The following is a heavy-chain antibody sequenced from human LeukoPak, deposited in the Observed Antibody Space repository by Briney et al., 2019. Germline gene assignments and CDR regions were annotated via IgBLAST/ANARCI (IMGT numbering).Heavy chain of an antibody. V-gene: IGHV1-18*01. CDR2: ISAYNGNT. Sequence: GASVKVSFKAAGYTFTSYDINGVGQAPGQGGEGMGWISAYNGNTNYAQKLQGRVTITTDTSTSTAYMELRSLRSDDTAVYYCARDIVVVPAAIQYYYGMDVWGQGTTVTVSS. J-gene: IGHJ6*02. CDR3: ARDIVVVPAAIQYYYGMDV. CDR1: GYTFTSYD. D-gene: IGHD2-2*02.